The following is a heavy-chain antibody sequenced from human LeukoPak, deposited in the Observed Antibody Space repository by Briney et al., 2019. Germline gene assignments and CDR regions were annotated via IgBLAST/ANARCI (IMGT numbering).Heavy chain of an antibody. CDR3: ASTSGARVGANDY. V-gene: IGHV4-39*01. Sequence: PSETLSLTCTVSGGSINSNSYYWGWIRQPPGKGLEWIGSIFSSGGIYYNPSLKSRVTISVDTSKNQFSLKLSSVTAADTAVYYCASTSGARVGANDYWGQGTLVTVSS. CDR1: GGSINSNSYY. CDR2: IFSSGGI. J-gene: IGHJ4*02. D-gene: IGHD1-26*01.